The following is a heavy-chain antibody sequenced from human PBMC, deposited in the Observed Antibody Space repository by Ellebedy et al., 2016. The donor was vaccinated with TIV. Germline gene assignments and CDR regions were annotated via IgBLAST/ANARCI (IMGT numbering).Heavy chain of an antibody. J-gene: IGHJ4*02. V-gene: IGHV1-69*13. Sequence: AASVKVSCKASGGTFSSYAISWVRQAPGQGLEWMGGIIPIFGTANYAQKFQGRVTITADESTSTAYMELSSLRSEDTAVYYCAKTSPIQWLVTNSFDYWGQGTLVTVSS. CDR3: AKTSPIQWLVTNSFDY. CDR1: GGTFSSYA. D-gene: IGHD6-19*01. CDR2: IIPIFGTA.